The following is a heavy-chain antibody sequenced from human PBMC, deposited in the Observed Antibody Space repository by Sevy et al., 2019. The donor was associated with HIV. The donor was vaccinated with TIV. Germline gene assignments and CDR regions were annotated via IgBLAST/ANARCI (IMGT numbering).Heavy chain of an antibody. CDR3: ARYPIVVVPAAEYYFDY. CDR2: IYPGDSDT. CDR1: GYTFSNYW. J-gene: IGHJ4*02. D-gene: IGHD2-2*01. Sequence: GESLKISCKGSGYTFSNYWIGWVRQMPGKGLEWMGVIYPGDSDTRYSPSFQGQVNISADKSSSTAYLQWSSLKTSDTAIYYCARYPIVVVPAAEYYFDYWGLGTLVTVSS. V-gene: IGHV5-51*01.